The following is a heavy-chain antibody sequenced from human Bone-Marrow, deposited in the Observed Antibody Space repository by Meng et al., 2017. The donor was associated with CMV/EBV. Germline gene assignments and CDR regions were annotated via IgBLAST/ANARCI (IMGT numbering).Heavy chain of an antibody. CDR2: ISAYNGNT. CDR1: YTFTSYG. D-gene: IGHD3-22*01. CDR3: ARVIRNYYDSSGYYLDY. Sequence: YTFTSYGISWVRQAPVQGLEWMGWISAYNGNTNYAQKLQGRVTMTTGTSTSTAYMELRSLRSDDTAVYYCARVIRNYYDSSGYYLDYWGQGTLVTVSS. J-gene: IGHJ4*02. V-gene: IGHV1-18*01.